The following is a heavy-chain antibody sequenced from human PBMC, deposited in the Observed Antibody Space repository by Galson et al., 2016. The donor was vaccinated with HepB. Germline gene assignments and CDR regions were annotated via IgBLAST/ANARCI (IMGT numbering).Heavy chain of an antibody. D-gene: IGHD2-15*01. J-gene: IGHJ4*02. V-gene: IGHV3-23*01. Sequence: SLRLSCAASGFTFDIYAISWVRRAPGKGLEWVSRISGSGGTTYYADSVKGRFTISRDNSKNTLYLQMSSLSAEDTAGYYCSKDNLPVVVAAPFDYWGQGTLVTVSA. CDR2: ISGSGGTT. CDR1: GFTFDIYA. CDR3: SKDNLPVVVAAPFDY.